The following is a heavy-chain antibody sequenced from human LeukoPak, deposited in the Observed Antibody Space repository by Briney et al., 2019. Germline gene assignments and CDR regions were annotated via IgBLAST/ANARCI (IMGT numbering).Heavy chain of an antibody. V-gene: IGHV4-61*02. J-gene: IGHJ4*02. CDR1: GGSISSGSYY. CDR2: MYTTGTT. Sequence: SETLSLTCAVSGGSISSGSYYWSWIRQPAGKGMEWIGRMYTTGTTNYNPSLKSRVTISIDTSNNQISLNLSSATAADTAVYYCARAIHDGSSWLDFDSWGQGTLVTVSS. CDR3: ARAIHDGSSWLDFDS. D-gene: IGHD6-13*01.